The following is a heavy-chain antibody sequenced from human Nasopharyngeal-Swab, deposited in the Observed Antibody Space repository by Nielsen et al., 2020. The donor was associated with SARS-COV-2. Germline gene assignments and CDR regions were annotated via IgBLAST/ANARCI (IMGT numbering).Heavy chain of an antibody. D-gene: IGHD6-19*01. J-gene: IGHJ4*02. V-gene: IGHV3-23*01. CDR3: AKLIAVTGTDDY. CDR2: ISDSGSDT. Sequence: ERQMPGKGLEWVSSISDSGSDTYYADSVKGRLTISRDNSKNTLYLQMSSLRAEDTAVYYCAKLIAVTGTDDYWGQGTLVTVSS.